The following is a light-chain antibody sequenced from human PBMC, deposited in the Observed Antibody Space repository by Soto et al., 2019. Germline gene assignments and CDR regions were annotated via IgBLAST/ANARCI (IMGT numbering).Light chain of an antibody. CDR2: EVS. V-gene: IGLV2-8*01. CDR3: CSCAGTKRV. CDR1: SSDVGAYNY. Sequence: QSVLTQPPSASGSPGQSVTISCTGTSSDVGAYNYVSWYQQHPGKAPKLIIYEVSQRPSGVPDRFSGSRSGNTASLTVSGLQAEDEADYYCCSCAGTKRVFGTGTKGTVL. J-gene: IGLJ1*01.